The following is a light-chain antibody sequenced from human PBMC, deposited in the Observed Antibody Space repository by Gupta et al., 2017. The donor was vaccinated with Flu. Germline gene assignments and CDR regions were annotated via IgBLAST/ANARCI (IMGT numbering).Light chain of an antibody. Sequence: HLRAVSVAPGQTARITCGGNNIGSKSVHWYQQKPGQAPILVGYDDSDRPSGIPERFSGSKSGNTATLTISRVEAGDEADYYCQVWDSSSDHVVFGGGTKLTVL. J-gene: IGLJ2*01. CDR3: QVWDSSSDHVV. CDR1: NIGSKS. V-gene: IGLV3-21*02. CDR2: DDS.